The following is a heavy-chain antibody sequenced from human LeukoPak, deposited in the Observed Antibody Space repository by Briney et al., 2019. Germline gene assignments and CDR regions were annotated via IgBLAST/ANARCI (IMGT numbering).Heavy chain of an antibody. Sequence: ASVKVSCKASGYTFTSYGISWVRQATGQGLEWMGWISAYNGNTNYAQKLQGRVTMTTDTSTSTAYMELRSLRSDDTAVYYCARSGAYYYDSSGYYAVGYWGQGTLVNLSS. CDR2: ISAYNGNT. CDR1: GYTFTSYG. D-gene: IGHD3-22*01. CDR3: ARSGAYYYDSSGYYAVGY. V-gene: IGHV1-18*01. J-gene: IGHJ4*02.